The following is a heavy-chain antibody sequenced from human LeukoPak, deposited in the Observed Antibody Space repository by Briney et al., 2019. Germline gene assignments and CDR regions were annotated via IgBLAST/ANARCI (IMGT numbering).Heavy chain of an antibody. Sequence: RLSLRLSCAASGFTPSSYWMSWVRQAPGKGLEWVANIKHDGSERNHMESVKGRFTISRDNAKNSLHVQMNNLRGEDTAVYYCAAGSGWSIEYWGQGTLVTVS. CDR1: GFTPSSYW. J-gene: IGHJ4*02. CDR2: IKHDGSER. D-gene: IGHD6-19*01. CDR3: AAGSGWSIEY. V-gene: IGHV3-7*03.